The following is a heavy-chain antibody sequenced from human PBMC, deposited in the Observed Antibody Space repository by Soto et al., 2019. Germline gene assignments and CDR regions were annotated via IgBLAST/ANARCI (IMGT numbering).Heavy chain of an antibody. V-gene: IGHV5-51*01. CDR1: GYIFTDHF. CDR3: TRAHGTGFDFVGQ. J-gene: IGHJ4*02. Sequence: DVHLVQSGGEVKKPGDSLRISCQVSGYIFTDHFIAWVRQMPGRGLEWLGVIFPGDSQTNYSPSFEGQVTFSVDTSINTAYLHWRSLKTSDSGVYYCTRAHGTGFDFVGQWGQGTLVTVSS. CDR2: IFPGDSQT. D-gene: IGHD5-12*01.